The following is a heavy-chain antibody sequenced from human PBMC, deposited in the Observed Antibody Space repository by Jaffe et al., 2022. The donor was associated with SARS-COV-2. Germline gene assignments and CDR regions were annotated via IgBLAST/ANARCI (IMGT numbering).Heavy chain of an antibody. CDR2: IRSKAYGGTT. CDR3: TRIQLLDGYKPTNAFDI. V-gene: IGHV3-49*04. CDR1: GFTFGDYA. D-gene: IGHD5-12*01. Sequence: EVQLVESGGGLVQPGRSLRLSCTASGFTFGDYAMSWVRQAPGKGLEWVGFIRSKAYGGTTEYAASVKGRFTISRDDSKSIAYLQMNSLKTEDTAVYYCTRIQLLDGYKPTNAFDIWGQGTMVTVSS. J-gene: IGHJ3*02.